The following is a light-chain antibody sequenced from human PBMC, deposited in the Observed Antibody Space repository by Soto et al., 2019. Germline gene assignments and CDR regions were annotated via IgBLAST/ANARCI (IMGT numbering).Light chain of an antibody. CDR3: QQYGSSPPKT. CDR2: GAY. V-gene: IGKV3-20*01. J-gene: IGKJ1*01. CDR1: QSVSSSY. Sequence: EIVLTQSPGTLSFSPGERATLSCRARQSVSSSYLAWYQQKPGQAPRLIVYGAYSRATGIPDTFSGSGSGTDFTLTISRLEPEDFAVYYCQQYGSSPPKTFGQGTKVDIK.